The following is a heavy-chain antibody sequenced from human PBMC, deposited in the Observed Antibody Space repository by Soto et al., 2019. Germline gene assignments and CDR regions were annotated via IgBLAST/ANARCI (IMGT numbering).Heavy chain of an antibody. V-gene: IGHV3-48*04. CDR3: VRELPDCGGDCLNY. D-gene: IGHD2-21*02. CDR2: ISSSSNTI. CDR1: GFTFSSYS. Sequence: GGSLRLSCTASGFTFSSYSMNWVRQAPGKGLEWVSYISSSSNTIYADSVRGRFTISRDDAKNTLYLQMNSLRAEDTAVYYCVRELPDCGGDCLNYWGQGSLVTVSS. J-gene: IGHJ4*02.